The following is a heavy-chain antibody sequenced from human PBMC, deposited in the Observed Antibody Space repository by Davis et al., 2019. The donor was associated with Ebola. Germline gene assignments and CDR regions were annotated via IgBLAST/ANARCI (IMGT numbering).Heavy chain of an antibody. V-gene: IGHV1-3*01. Sequence: AASVKVSCKASGYTFTSYAMHWVRQAPGQRLEWMGWINAGNGNTKYSQKFQGRVTITRDTSTSTAYMEVGSLTSDDTAVFYCARDLQFGELGMDVWGKGTTVTVSS. CDR3: ARDLQFGELGMDV. D-gene: IGHD3-16*01. J-gene: IGHJ6*04. CDR2: INAGNGNT. CDR1: GYTFTSYA.